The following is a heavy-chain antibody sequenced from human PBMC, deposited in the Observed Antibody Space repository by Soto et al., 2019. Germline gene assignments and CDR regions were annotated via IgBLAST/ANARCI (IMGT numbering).Heavy chain of an antibody. V-gene: IGHV2-5*01. CDR2: IYWNDDK. CDR3: AHRGGYSYGLPLDP. J-gene: IGHJ5*02. D-gene: IGHD5-18*01. CDR1: GFSLSTSGVG. Sequence: SVPTLVNPTQTLTLTCTFSGFSLSTSGVGVGWIRQPPGKALEWLALIYWNDDKRYSPSLKSRLTITKDTSKNQVVLTMTNMDPVDTATYYCAHRGGYSYGLPLDPWGQGTLVTVSS.